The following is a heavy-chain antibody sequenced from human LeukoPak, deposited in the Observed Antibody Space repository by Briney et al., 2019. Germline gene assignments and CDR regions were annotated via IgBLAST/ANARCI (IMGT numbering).Heavy chain of an antibody. V-gene: IGHV3-23*01. CDR2: ITGAGVTT. CDR3: ANDRLVFDY. CDR1: GFTFSAYD. J-gene: IGHJ4*02. D-gene: IGHD5-12*01. Sequence: GWSQRLSCEPSGFTFSAYDLSWVRQAPGNGLEWVSSITGAGVTTYHADSGNGRLTISTDNPKNTLYRQMSRLRSEETAVYYCANDRLVFDYWGEGTLVTVS.